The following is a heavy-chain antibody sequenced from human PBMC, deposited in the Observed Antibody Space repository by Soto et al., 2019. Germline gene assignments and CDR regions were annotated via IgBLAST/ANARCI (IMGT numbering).Heavy chain of an antibody. D-gene: IGHD3-9*01. J-gene: IGHJ4*02. CDR1: DFTLSSYG. CDR2: IRGRGATT. CDR3: AKDVNDDVLAGYYYY. V-gene: IGHV3-23*01. Sequence: EVQLLESGGGLVQPGGSLRLSCAASDFTLSSYGMTWVRQPPGKGLEWVSTIRGRGATTYYADSVKGRVTISRDDSKNTLYLQMNSMRVDDTAVYSCAKDVNDDVLAGYYYYWGPGTRVTVSS.